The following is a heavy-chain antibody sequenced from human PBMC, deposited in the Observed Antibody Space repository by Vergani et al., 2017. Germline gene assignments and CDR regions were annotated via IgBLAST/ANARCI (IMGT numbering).Heavy chain of an antibody. CDR2: VHYDGSNK. CDR1: GFTFSSYG. D-gene: IGHD4-17*01. V-gene: IGHV3-30*02. J-gene: IGHJ5*02. Sequence: QVQLVESGGGVVQPGGSLRLSCAASGFTFSSYGMHWVRQAPGKGLEWVAFVHYDGSNKYYANSVKGRFTISRDNSKNTLYLQMNSLRAEDTAVYYCARWYYGDYDVWFDPWGQGTLVTVSS. CDR3: ARWYYGDYDVWFDP.